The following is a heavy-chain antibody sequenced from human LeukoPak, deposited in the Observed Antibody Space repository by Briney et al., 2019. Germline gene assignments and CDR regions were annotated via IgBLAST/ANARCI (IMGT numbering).Heavy chain of an antibody. CDR3: ARAGSTAFGIIIIRDFDY. Sequence: ASVKVSCKASGYTFTSYVISWVRQAPGQGLEWMGWISAYNGDTNYAQKFQARVTMTTDTSTSTAYMEVRSLRSDDTAVYYCARAGSTAFGIIIIRDFDYWGQGTLVTVSS. V-gene: IGHV1-18*01. D-gene: IGHD3-10*01. CDR2: ISAYNGDT. J-gene: IGHJ4*02. CDR1: GYTFTSYV.